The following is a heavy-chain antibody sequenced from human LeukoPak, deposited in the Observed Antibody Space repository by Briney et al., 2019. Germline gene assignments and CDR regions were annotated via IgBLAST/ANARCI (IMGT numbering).Heavy chain of an antibody. Sequence: SQTLSLTCAISGDSVSSNSAAWNWIRQSPSRGLEWLGRIYYRSKWYNDYAVSVKSRITINTDTSKNQFSLQLNSVTPEDTAVYYCARALDYYDSSGYYEGASDIWGQGTMVTVSS. J-gene: IGHJ3*02. CDR1: GDSVSSNSAA. CDR2: IYYRSKWYN. CDR3: ARALDYYDSSGYYEGASDI. V-gene: IGHV6-1*01. D-gene: IGHD3-22*01.